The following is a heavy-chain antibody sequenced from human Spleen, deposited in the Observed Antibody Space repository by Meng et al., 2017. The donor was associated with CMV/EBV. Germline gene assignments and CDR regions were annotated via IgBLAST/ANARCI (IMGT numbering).Heavy chain of an antibody. J-gene: IGHJ4*02. Sequence: SETLSLTCTVSDFSISSGYYWGWIRQPPGKGLEYIGSISHSGNIYYNPSLKSRVTISVDTSKKQFSLKLSSLTAADTGVYYCASHGGGYCSRTSCSYFDYWGQGTLVTVSS. CDR3: ASHGGGYCSRTSCSYFDY. CDR1: DFSISSGYY. V-gene: IGHV4-38-2*02. D-gene: IGHD2-2*01. CDR2: ISHSGNI.